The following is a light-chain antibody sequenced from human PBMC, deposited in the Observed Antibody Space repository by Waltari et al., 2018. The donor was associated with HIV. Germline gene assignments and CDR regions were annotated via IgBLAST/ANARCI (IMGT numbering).Light chain of an antibody. J-gene: IGKJ1*01. V-gene: IGKV3-15*01. CDR1: QSVSSK. CDR3: QQYNNWPPLT. Sequence: EIVMTQSPATLSVSPGERATLSCRASQSVSSKLAWYQQKPGQPPRLLTYGASTRATGIPARFSGSGSGTEFTLTISSLQSEDFAVYYCQQYNNWPPLTFGQGTKVEIK. CDR2: GAS.